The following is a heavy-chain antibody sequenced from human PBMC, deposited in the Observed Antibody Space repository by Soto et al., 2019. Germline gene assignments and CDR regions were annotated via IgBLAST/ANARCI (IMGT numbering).Heavy chain of an antibody. CDR1: GFTFSIYG. CDR3: ARDQGAYYDILTGYDNAHYYYYYMDV. D-gene: IGHD3-9*01. V-gene: IGHV3-33*01. CDR2: IWYDGSNK. Sequence: QVQLVESWGGVVQPGRSLRLTCAASGFTFSIYGMHWVRQAPGKGLEWVAVIWYDGSNKYYADSVKGRFTISRDNSKNTLYLQMNSLRAEDTAVYYCARDQGAYYDILTGYDNAHYYYYYMDVCRKGTTVTVSS. J-gene: IGHJ6*03.